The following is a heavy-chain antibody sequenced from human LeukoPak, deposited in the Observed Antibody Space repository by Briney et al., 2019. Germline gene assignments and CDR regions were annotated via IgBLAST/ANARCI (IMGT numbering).Heavy chain of an antibody. CDR2: INGDGSNS. J-gene: IGHJ4*02. D-gene: IGHD2-2*01. CDR3: GKVLAGTCSSTACYVGT. V-gene: IGHV3-74*01. Sequence: QPGGSLRLSCVASGFTFTTYWMHWVRQAPGKGLVWVSRINGDGSNSNYADSVKGRFTISRGNSRNTLFLQMSSLRAEDTAVYYCGKVLAGTCSSTACYVGTWGQGTLVAVSS. CDR1: GFTFTTYW.